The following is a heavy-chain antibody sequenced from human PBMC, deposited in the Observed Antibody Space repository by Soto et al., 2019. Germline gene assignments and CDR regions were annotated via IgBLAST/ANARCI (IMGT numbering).Heavy chain of an antibody. V-gene: IGHV5-51*01. J-gene: IGHJ6*02. CDR3: ATPYSDLWSGFPMYV. CDR1: GSNFTSYW. Sequence: AEYLKISCKGSGSNFTSYWNGCVRQMPWKGLEWKGLLYHADSHTRYSPSFQGQVTISADKPISTAYLQWCSLKASATAMYYCATPYSDLWSGFPMYVWGQGTKLTVSS. D-gene: IGHD3-3*01. CDR2: LYHADSHT.